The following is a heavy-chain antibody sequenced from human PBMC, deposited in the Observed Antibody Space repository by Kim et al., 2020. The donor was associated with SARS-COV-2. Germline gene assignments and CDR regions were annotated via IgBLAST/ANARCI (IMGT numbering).Heavy chain of an antibody. V-gene: IGHV1-69*06. D-gene: IGHD5-12*01. CDR2: IIPIFGTA. CDR3: ARGRSGYDLSPHWYFDL. J-gene: IGHJ2*01. CDR1: GGTFSSYA. Sequence: SVKVSCKASGGTFSSYAISWVRQAPGQGLEWMGGIIPIFGTANYAQKFQGRVTITADKSTSTAYMELSSLRSEDTAVYYCARGRSGYDLSPHWYFDLWGRGTLVTVSS.